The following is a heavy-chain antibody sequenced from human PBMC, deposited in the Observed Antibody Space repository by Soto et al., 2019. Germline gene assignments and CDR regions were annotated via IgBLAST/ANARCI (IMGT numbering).Heavy chain of an antibody. V-gene: IGHV5-51*01. CDR1: GYSFTTYW. J-gene: IGHJ5*02. CDR2: IYPGDSDT. D-gene: IGHD1-26*01. Sequence: PGESLKISCKGSGYSFTTYWIGWVRQMPGKGLEWMGIIYPGDSDTRYNPPFQGQVTISADKSISTAYLQWSSLKASDTAMYYCAWPRSQGGELRVQDWFDPWGQGTLVTVSS. CDR3: AWPRSQGGELRVQDWFDP.